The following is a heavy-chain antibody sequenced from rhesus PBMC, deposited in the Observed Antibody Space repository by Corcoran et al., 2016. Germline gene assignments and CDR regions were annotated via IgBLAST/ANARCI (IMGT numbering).Heavy chain of an antibody. CDR2: IYGSSRIT. J-gene: IGHJ3*01. CDR1: GYSISSGYD. CDR3: AGHIAAGLAFDF. D-gene: IGHD6-13*01. V-gene: IGHV4-76*01. Sequence: QVQLQESGPGVVKPSETLSLTCAVSGYSISSGYDWSWIRQPPGKGLEWIGYIYGSSRITNYNPSLKNRVTISKDTSKNQFSLKLSSVTAADTAVYYCAGHIAAGLAFDFWGQGLRVTVSS.